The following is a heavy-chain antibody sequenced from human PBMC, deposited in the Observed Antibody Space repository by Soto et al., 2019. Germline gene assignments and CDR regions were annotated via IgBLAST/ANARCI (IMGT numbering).Heavy chain of an antibody. D-gene: IGHD1-26*01. Sequence: QVQLVESGGGVVQPGRSLRLSCAASGFTFSSYGMHWVRQAPGKGLEWVAVIWYDGSNKYYADSVKGRFTISRDNSKNTLYLQMNSLRAEDKAVYYCARVGPVSDDYYYYYMDVWCKGTTVTVSS. CDR1: GFTFSSYG. V-gene: IGHV3-33*01. CDR3: ARVGPVSDDYYYYYMDV. CDR2: IWYDGSNK. J-gene: IGHJ6*03.